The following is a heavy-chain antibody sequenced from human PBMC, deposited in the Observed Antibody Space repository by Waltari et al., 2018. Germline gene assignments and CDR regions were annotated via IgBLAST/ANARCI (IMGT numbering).Heavy chain of an antibody. V-gene: IGHV4-59*01. D-gene: IGHD3-10*01. CDR2: ISYTGTT. CDR1: GGSIDSYD. J-gene: IGHJ6*02. CDR3: ARRILHAAGSRGITDNYSMDV. Sequence: VKLRQSGPELVKSSETLSLTCSVSGGSIDSYDWTWIRQSPGKGLEWIGYISYTGTTNYNPSLESRVAISVETSKNQLSLKLTSVTAADTAVYFCARRILHAAGSRGITDNYSMDVWGQGATVSVSS.